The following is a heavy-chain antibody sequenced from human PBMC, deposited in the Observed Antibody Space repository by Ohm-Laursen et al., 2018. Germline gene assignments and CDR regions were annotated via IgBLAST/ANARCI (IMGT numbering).Heavy chain of an antibody. J-gene: IGHJ4*02. D-gene: IGHD6-13*01. V-gene: IGHV4-59*01. Sequence: TLSLTCAVSGGSISSYYWSWIRQPPGKGLEWIGYIYYSGSTNYNPSLKSRVTISVDTSKNQFSLKLSSVTAADTAVYYCAAEYSSSWHYFDYWGQGTLVTVSS. CDR3: AAEYSSSWHYFDY. CDR2: IYYSGST. CDR1: GGSISSYY.